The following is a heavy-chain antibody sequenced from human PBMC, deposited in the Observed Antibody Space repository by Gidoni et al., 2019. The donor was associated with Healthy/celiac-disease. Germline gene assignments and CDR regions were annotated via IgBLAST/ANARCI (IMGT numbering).Heavy chain of an antibody. D-gene: IGHD3-10*01. CDR1: GFTFCSYS. J-gene: IGHJ4*02. CDR3: ASMVRGASFDY. CDR2: ISSSSSYI. V-gene: IGHV3-21*01. Sequence: ELQLVESGGGLVTPGGSLRLSCAASGFTFCSYSMNWVRQAPGKWLEWVSSISSSSSYIYYADSVKGRFTISRDNAKNSLYLQMNSLRAEDTAVYYCASMVRGASFDYWGQGTLVTVSS.